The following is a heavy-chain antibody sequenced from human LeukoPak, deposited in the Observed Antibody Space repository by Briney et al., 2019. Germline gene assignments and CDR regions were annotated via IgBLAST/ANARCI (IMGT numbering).Heavy chain of an antibody. D-gene: IGHD2-2*01. J-gene: IGHJ4*02. CDR2: ITSSSTYI. Sequence: GGSLRLSCAASKFTFSSYSMNWVRQAPGKGLEWVSSITSSSTYIYYADSVKGRFTISRDNAKNSLYLQMNSLRAEDTAVYYCARVECSSTGCYFDYWGQGTLVAVSS. V-gene: IGHV3-21*01. CDR3: ARVECSSTGCYFDY. CDR1: KFTFSSYS.